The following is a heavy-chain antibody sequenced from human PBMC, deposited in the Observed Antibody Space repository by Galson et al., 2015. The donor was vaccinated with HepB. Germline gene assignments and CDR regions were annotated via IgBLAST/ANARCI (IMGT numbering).Heavy chain of an antibody. CDR3: ATEGTYDSFWSGSLDY. CDR2: ISYDGTNT. V-gene: IGHV3-30*03. CDR1: RFTFSNHG. D-gene: IGHD3-3*01. Sequence: SLRLSCAASRFTFSNHGMHWVRQAPGKGLDWVAVISYDGTNTYYADSVKGRFTISRDNSNNTLFLQMRSLRPEDTAVYYCATEGTYDSFWSGSLDYWGQGALVTVSS. J-gene: IGHJ4*02.